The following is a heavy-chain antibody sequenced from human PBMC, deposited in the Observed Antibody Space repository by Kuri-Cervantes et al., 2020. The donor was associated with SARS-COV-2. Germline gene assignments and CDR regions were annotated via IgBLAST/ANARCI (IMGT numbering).Heavy chain of an antibody. V-gene: IGHV3-23*01. CDR3: ARDCKDSRSSSTFDY. Sequence: GGSLRLSFAASGFTFSSYAMSWFRQAPGKGLEWVSAISGSGGSTYYADSVKGRFTISRDNSKNTLYLKMSSLRSEDTAVYYCARDCKDSRSSSTFDYWGQGTLVTVSS. J-gene: IGHJ4*02. D-gene: IGHD6-6*01. CDR1: GFTFSSYA. CDR2: ISGSGGST.